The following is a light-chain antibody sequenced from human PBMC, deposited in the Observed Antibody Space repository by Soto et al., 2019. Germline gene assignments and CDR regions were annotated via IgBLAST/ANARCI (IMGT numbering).Light chain of an antibody. V-gene: IGKV3-15*01. CDR1: QSVSID. CDR2: GAS. CDR3: QHYNSYSEA. Sequence: QSVATLSSFTGDRVTLSCRASQSVSIDLAWYQQTPGQAPRLLIYGASTRATGIPVRFSGSASGTEFTLTISSLQPDDFATYYCQHYNSYSEAFGQGTKVDIK. J-gene: IGKJ1*01.